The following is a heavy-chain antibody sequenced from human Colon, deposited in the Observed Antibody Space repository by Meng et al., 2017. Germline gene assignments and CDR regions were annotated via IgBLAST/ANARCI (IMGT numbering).Heavy chain of an antibody. D-gene: IGHD3-16*01. Sequence: SETLSLTCAVYGGSFSGYYWSWIRQPPGKGPEWIGEINHSGSTNYNPSLKSRVTISVDTSKNQFSLKLSSVTAADTAVYYCAQGWGVFDYWGQGTLVTVSS. CDR2: INHSGST. CDR1: GGSFSGYY. J-gene: IGHJ4*02. V-gene: IGHV4-34*01. CDR3: AQGWGVFDY.